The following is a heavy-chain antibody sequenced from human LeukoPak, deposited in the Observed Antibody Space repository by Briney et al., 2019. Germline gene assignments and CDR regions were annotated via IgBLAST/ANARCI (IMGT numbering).Heavy chain of an antibody. J-gene: IGHJ4*02. CDR3: AKDKRRYCSGGSCYSVDY. Sequence: PGGSLRLSCAASGFTFDDYAMHWVRQASGKGLEWVSGISWNSGSIGYADSVKGRFTISRDNAKNSLYLQMNSLRAEDTALYYCAKDKRRYCSGGSCYSVDYWGQGTLVTVSS. V-gene: IGHV3-9*01. D-gene: IGHD2-15*01. CDR1: GFTFDDYA. CDR2: ISWNSGSI.